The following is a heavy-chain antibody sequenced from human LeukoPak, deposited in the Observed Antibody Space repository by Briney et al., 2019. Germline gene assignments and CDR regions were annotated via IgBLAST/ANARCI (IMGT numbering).Heavy chain of an antibody. CDR3: ARAGEWELLYY. J-gene: IGHJ4*02. Sequence: SVKVSCKAPGGTFSSYAISWVRQAPGQGLEWMGRIIPILGIANYAQKFQGRVTITADKSTSTAYMELSSLRSEDTAVYYCARAGEWELLYYWGQGTLVTVSS. V-gene: IGHV1-69*04. CDR2: IIPILGIA. D-gene: IGHD1-26*01. CDR1: GGTFSSYA.